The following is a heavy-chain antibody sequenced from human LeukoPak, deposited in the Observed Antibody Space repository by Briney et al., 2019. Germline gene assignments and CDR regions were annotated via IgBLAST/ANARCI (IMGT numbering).Heavy chain of an antibody. J-gene: IGHJ4*02. Sequence: PSETLSLTCTVSGGSISSYYWSWIRQPAGKGLEWIGRIYTSGSTNYNPSLKSRVTMSVDTSKNQFSLKLSSVTAADTAVYYCAREAKEVTMVRAVIIRYAWFDYWGQGTLVTVSS. D-gene: IGHD3-10*01. CDR1: GGSISSYY. V-gene: IGHV4-4*07. CDR2: IYTSGST. CDR3: AREAKEVTMVRAVIIRYAWFDY.